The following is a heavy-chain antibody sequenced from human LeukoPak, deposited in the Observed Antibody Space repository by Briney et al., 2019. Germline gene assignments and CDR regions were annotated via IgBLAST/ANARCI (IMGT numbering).Heavy chain of an antibody. J-gene: IGHJ3*02. V-gene: IGHV3-48*01. CDR3: ARVNPQRPDCSSTSCFVDAFDI. CDR1: GFTFSSYS. D-gene: IGHD2-2*01. CDR2: ISSSSSTI. Sequence: GGSLRLSCAASGFTFSSYSMNWVRQAPGKGLEWVSYISSSSSTIYYADSVKGRFTISRDNSKNTLYLQMNSLRAEDTAVYFCARVNPQRPDCSSTSCFVDAFDIWGQGTMVTVSS.